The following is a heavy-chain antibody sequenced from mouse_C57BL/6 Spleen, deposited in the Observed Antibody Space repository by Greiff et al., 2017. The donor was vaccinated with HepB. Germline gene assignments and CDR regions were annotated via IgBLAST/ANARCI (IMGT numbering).Heavy chain of an antibody. CDR1: GYTFTSYW. CDR3: ASTNYYGSSYEDYFDY. D-gene: IGHD1-1*01. V-gene: IGHV1-55*01. CDR2: IYPGSGST. J-gene: IGHJ2*01. Sequence: QVQLQQPGAELVKPGASVKMSCKASGYTFTSYWITWVKQRPGQGLEWIGDIYPGSGSTNYNEKFKSKATLTVDTSSSTAYMQLSSLTSEDSAVYYCASTNYYGSSYEDYFDYWGQGTTLTVSS.